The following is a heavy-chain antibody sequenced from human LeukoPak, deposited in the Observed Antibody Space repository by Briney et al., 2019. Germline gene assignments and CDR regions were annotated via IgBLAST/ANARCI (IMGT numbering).Heavy chain of an antibody. CDR3: AKAPVTSCRGAYCYPFDS. Sequence: GGSLRLSCAASGFTFSNYGMSWVCQAPGKGLEWVSSISGSGDSTYHADSVRGRFTISRDNSKNTLYLQMNSLRAEDAAVYFCAKAPVTSCRGAYCYPFDSWGQGTLVTVSS. CDR2: ISGSGDST. J-gene: IGHJ4*02. CDR1: GFTFSNYG. D-gene: IGHD2-21*01. V-gene: IGHV3-23*01.